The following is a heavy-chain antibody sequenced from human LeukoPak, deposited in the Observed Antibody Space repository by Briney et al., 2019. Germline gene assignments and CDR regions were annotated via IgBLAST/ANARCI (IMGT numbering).Heavy chain of an antibody. V-gene: IGHV3-7*01. CDR1: GFSISRYW. Sequence: TGGSLRLSCAASGFSISRYWMSWVRQAPGKGLEWVADMKQDGREKNYVDSVKGRFTISRDNTKNSLYLLMNSLRVEGTAVYYCARDPLYWSDGVDDSFDIWGQGTMVTVSS. CDR2: MKQDGREK. D-gene: IGHD1-1*01. CDR3: ARDPLYWSDGVDDSFDI. J-gene: IGHJ3*02.